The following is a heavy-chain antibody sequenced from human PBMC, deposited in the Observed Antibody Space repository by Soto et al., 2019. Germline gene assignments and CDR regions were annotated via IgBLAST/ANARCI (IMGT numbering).Heavy chain of an antibody. CDR2: ISNNGDTA. CDR3: AKSLVFIAAIVTLLDS. D-gene: IGHD6-25*01. Sequence: EVQLLESGGGLVQPGGSLTLSCATSGFTFSSYAMVWVRQAAEKGLEWVASISNNGDTAYYADSVKGRFTISRGNSENTPYLQMNGLRADDTALYFCAKSLVFIAAIVTLLDSWGQGTQVTVSS. V-gene: IGHV3-23*01. J-gene: IGHJ4*02. CDR1: GFTFSSYA.